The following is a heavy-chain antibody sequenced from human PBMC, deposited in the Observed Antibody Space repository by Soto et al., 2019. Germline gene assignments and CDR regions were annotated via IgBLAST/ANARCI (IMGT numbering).Heavy chain of an antibody. CDR2: IIPVFGTT. Sequence: QVQLVQSGAEVKKPGSSVKVFCKASGGTFSNYTISWVRQAPGQGLEWMGGIIPVFGTTDYEQKFQGRVTITADGSTSTAYMKLSSLRSADTAVYYCARSATYIGGLKPTGNQDYYGMDVWGQGTTVTVSS. J-gene: IGHJ6*02. CDR1: GGTFSNYT. D-gene: IGHD2-8*02. CDR3: ARSATYIGGLKPTGNQDYYGMDV. V-gene: IGHV1-69*01.